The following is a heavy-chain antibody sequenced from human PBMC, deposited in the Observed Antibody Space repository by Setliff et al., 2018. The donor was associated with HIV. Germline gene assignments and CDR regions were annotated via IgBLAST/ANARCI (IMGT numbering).Heavy chain of an antibody. D-gene: IGHD3-22*01. CDR2: ISAYNGNT. CDR1: GYTFTSYG. V-gene: IGHV1-18*01. Sequence: ASVKVSCKASGYTFTSYGISWVRQAPGQGLEWMGWISAYNGNTNYAQKLQGRVTMTTDTSTSTAYMELRGLRSDDTAVYYCARVRLIFTMIVVVSGAFDIWGQGTMVTVSS. CDR3: ARVRLIFTMIVVVSGAFDI. J-gene: IGHJ3*02.